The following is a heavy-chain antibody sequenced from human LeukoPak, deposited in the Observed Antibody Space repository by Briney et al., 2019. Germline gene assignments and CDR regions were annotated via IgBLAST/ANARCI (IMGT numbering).Heavy chain of an antibody. Sequence: SEALSLTCTVSGGSITNYYRSWIRQPAGKGLEWIGRIYSSGSTNYNPSLKSRVTMSVDMSKSQFSLELNSVTAADTAIYYCAREYGDFDYWGQGTLVTVSS. CDR3: AREYGDFDY. V-gene: IGHV4-4*07. D-gene: IGHD4-17*01. CDR2: IYSSGST. J-gene: IGHJ4*02. CDR1: GGSITNYY.